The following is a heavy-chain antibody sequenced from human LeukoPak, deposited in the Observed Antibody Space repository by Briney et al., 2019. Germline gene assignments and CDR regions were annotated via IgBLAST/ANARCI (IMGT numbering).Heavy chain of an antibody. CDR3: ARSPTSWYFDY. D-gene: IGHD2-2*01. CDR1: GFTFSSYE. V-gene: IGHV3-48*01. Sequence: PGGSLRLSCVASGFTFSSYEMNWVRQAPGKGLEWVSYISSSSSTIYYADSVKGRFTISRDNSKNTLYLQMNSLRPEDTSVYFCARSPTSWYFDYWGQGTLVTVSS. CDR2: ISSSSSTI. J-gene: IGHJ4*02.